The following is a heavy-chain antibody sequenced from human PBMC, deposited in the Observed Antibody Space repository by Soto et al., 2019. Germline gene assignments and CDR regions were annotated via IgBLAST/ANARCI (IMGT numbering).Heavy chain of an antibody. CDR3: ARGLLWFGKFDY. CDR1: GFTFSNFG. V-gene: IGHV3-33*01. J-gene: IGHJ4*02. CDR2: TWFDGSKE. D-gene: IGHD3-10*01. Sequence: QVQVVDSGGGVVQPGRSLRLSCATSGFTFSNFGLHWVRQAPGKGLEWVAVTWFDGSKEYYADSVKGRFTISRDNSKNTGYLQMGSLGVGDPAVYYCARGLLWFGKFDYWGQGTQVTVSS.